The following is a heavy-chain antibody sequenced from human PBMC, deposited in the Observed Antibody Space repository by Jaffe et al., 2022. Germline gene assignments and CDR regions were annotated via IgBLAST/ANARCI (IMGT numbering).Heavy chain of an antibody. D-gene: IGHD2-2*01. J-gene: IGHJ1*01. CDR1: GFTFSSSW. V-gene: IGHV3-7*04. CDR3: ARVERWLQWGS. CDR2: ISPDGTGD. Sequence: EVQLVESGGGLVQPGGSLRLSCAASGFTFSSSWMTWVRQAPGKGLEWVANISPDGTGDYYLQSVRGRFTISRDNANNSTFLQMNSLRAEDTAVYFCARVERWLQWGSWGQGTLVTVSS.